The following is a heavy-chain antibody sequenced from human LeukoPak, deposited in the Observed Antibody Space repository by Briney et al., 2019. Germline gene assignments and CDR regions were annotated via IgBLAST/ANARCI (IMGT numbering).Heavy chain of an antibody. V-gene: IGHV1-18*01. CDR3: ARVAGATSAFDI. CDR2: ISAYNGNT. CDR1: GYTFTSYG. D-gene: IGHD1-26*01. Sequence: ASVTVSCKASGYTFTSYGISWVLQAPGQGLEWMGWISAYNGNTNYAQKLQGRVTMTTDTSTSTAYMELRSLRSDDTAVYYCARVAGATSAFDIWGQGTMVTVSS. J-gene: IGHJ3*02.